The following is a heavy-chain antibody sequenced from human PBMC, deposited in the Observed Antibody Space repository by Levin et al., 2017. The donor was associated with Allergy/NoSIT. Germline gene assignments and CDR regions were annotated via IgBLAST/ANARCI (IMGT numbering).Heavy chain of an antibody. Sequence: GGSLRLSCSASGFTFSSYAMHWVRQAPGKGLEYVSAISSNGGGTYYADSVKGRFTISRDNSKNTLYLQMSSLRAEDTAVYYCVKRDSGYTYGWSFDYWGQGTLVTVSS. D-gene: IGHD5-18*01. CDR3: VKRDSGYTYGWSFDY. J-gene: IGHJ4*02. CDR1: GFTFSSYA. CDR2: ISSNGGGT. V-gene: IGHV3-64D*06.